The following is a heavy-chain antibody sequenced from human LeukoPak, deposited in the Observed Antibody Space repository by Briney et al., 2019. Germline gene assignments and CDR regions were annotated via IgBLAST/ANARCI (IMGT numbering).Heavy chain of an antibody. V-gene: IGHV3-48*03. J-gene: IGHJ5*02. CDR1: GFTFSSYE. CDR2: ISSSGSTI. Sequence: GGSLRLSCAASGFTFSSYEMNWVRQAPGKGLEWVSYISSSGSTIYFADFVKGRFTISRDNAKNSLYLQMNSLRAEDTAVYYCARGGTTGAHGSGSSYRKQNWFDPWGQGALVTVSS. CDR3: ARGGTTGAHGSGSSYRKQNWFDP. D-gene: IGHD3-10*01.